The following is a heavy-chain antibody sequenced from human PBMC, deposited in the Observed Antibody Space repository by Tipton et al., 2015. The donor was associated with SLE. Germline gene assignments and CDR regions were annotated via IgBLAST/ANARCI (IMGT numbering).Heavy chain of an antibody. V-gene: IGHV4-59*11. Sequence: TLSLTCTVSGGSISSHYWSWIRQPPGKGLEWIGYIYNSGSGNYNPSLKSRVTISVDTSKNLFSLKLSSVSAADTAVYYCARSDYYDSSGYYSYAFDIWGQGTMFTVSS. CDR2: IYNSGSG. CDR1: GGSISSHY. CDR3: ARSDYYDSSGYYSYAFDI. J-gene: IGHJ3*02. D-gene: IGHD3-22*01.